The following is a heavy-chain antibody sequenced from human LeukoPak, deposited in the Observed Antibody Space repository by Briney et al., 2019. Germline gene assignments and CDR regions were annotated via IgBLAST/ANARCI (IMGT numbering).Heavy chain of an antibody. CDR1: GCTFSTYG. CDR3: IEEMGWPAGWY. D-gene: IGHD2-15*01. J-gene: IGHJ4*02. CDR2: IAYDGSNR. Sequence: GGSLRLSCAASGCTFSTYGMNWVGQAPGKGLEWVAVIAYDGSNRYYADSVKGRFTISRDNSKNTLYLQMNSRRTEDTAVYYCIEEMGWPAGWYWGQGTLVTVSS. V-gene: IGHV3-30*03.